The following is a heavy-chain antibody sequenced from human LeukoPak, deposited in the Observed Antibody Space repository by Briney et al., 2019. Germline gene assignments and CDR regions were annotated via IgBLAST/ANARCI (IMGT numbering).Heavy chain of an antibody. CDR1: GFTVSSNY. J-gene: IGHJ4*02. Sequence: GGSLRLSCAASGFTVSSNYMSWVRQAPGKGLEWVSVIYSGGSTYYADSVKGRFTTSRDKSKNTLYLQMNSLRAEDTAVYYCAKERTNYFDYWGQGTLVTVSS. V-gene: IGHV3-53*01. D-gene: IGHD3-3*01. CDR3: AKERTNYFDY. CDR2: IYSGGST.